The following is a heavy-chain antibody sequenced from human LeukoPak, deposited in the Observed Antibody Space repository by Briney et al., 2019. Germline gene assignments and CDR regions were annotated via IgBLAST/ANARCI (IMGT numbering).Heavy chain of an antibody. Sequence: SETLSLTCSVSGASISSYYWNWIRQPPGKGLEWIGHIYYSGSTTYTPSLKSRVTISVDTSKNQFPLKLTSVTAADTAMYYCARGVGCSSTSCYPNWFDPWGLGTLVTVSS. J-gene: IGHJ5*02. D-gene: IGHD2-2*01. CDR3: ARGVGCSSTSCYPNWFDP. CDR1: GASISSYY. V-gene: IGHV4-59*01. CDR2: IYYSGST.